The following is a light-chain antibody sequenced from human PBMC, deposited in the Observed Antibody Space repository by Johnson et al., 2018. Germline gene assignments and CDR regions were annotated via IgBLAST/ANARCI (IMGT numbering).Light chain of an antibody. CDR1: SSNIGNNY. J-gene: IGLJ1*01. CDR2: ENN. V-gene: IGLV1-51*02. CDR3: GTWERSLIAGNV. Sequence: QSVLTQPPSVSAAPGQKVTISCSGSSSNIGNNYVSWYQQLPGTAPKLLIYENNKRPSGIPDRFSGSKSGTSATLGITGLQTGDEADYYCGTWERSLIAGNVFGTGTNVTVL.